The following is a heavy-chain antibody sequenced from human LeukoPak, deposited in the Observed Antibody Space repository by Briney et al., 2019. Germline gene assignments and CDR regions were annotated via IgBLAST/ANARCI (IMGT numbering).Heavy chain of an antibody. V-gene: IGHV3-30*03. D-gene: IGHD3-3*01. Sequence: GRSLRLSCAPSGFTFSRHGMHWVRQAPGKGLEWVAIISNDGSRKYYGHSVEGRFTISRDNSKNTLYLQMDSLRAKDTAVYYCARDRAWNYFDYWGQGTLVTVSS. J-gene: IGHJ4*02. CDR2: ISNDGSRK. CDR3: ARDRAWNYFDY. CDR1: GFTFSRHG.